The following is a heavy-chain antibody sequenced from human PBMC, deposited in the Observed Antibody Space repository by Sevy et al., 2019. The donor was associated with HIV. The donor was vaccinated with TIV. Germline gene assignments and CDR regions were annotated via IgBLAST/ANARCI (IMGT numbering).Heavy chain of an antibody. CDR3: AGDRRFCGNECYLYYYYGMDV. CDR1: GFNVNDNY. CDR2: IHADGSS. V-gene: IGHV3-53*01. J-gene: IGHJ6*02. D-gene: IGHD3-16*02. Sequence: GESLKISCAASGFNVNDNYMTWVRQAPGKGLEWVSIIHADGSSYYADSVKGRFTMSRDDSKNIVNLQMNSLRADDTAVYYCAGDRRFCGNECYLYYYYGMDVWGQGTAVTVSS.